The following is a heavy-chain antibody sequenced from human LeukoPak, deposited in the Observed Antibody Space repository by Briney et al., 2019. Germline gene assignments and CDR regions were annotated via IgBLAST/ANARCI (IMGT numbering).Heavy chain of an antibody. Sequence: PSETLSLTCKLSLGSISGYHWGSGREPPGKGLEWIGHIHYSGSTNYNPSLKSLVTISVDTSKYQSSLKLSSVTAADTAEYDCARQTWLVDYWGQGTLVTVSS. D-gene: IGHD6-6*01. CDR3: ARQTWLVDY. J-gene: IGHJ4*02. V-gene: IGHV4-59*08. CDR1: LGSISGYH. CDR2: IHYSGST.